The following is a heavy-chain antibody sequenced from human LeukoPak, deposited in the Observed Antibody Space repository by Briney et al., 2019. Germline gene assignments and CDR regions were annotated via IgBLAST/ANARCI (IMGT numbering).Heavy chain of an antibody. CDR3: AISSSWYKD. CDR2: ISSSGTYT. CDR1: GFTFSNFA. Sequence: GGSLRLSCAASGFTFSNFAMSWIRQAPGKGLEWVSSISSSGTYTNYADSVKGRFTISRDNAKNSLYLQMNSLRANDTAVYYCAISSSWYKDWGQGTLVTVSS. V-gene: IGHV3-11*03. D-gene: IGHD6-13*01. J-gene: IGHJ4*02.